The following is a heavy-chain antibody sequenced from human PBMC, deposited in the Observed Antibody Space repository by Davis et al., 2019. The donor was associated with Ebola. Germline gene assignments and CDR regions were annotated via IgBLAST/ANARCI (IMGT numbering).Heavy chain of an antibody. CDR1: GFTFSSYW. V-gene: IGHV3-7*03. D-gene: IGHD1-26*01. CDR3: TRGYSGSYSGSDY. J-gene: IGHJ4*02. CDR2: IKQDGSEK. Sequence: PGGSLRLSCAASGFTFSSYWMSWVRQAPGKGLEWVANIKQDGSEKYYVDSVKGRFTISRDNAKNSLYLQMNSLKTEDTAVYYCTRGYSGSYSGSDYWGQGTLVTVSS.